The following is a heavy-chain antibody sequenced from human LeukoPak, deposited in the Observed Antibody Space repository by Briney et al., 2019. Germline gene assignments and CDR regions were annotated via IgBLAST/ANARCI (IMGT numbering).Heavy chain of an antibody. D-gene: IGHD6-13*01. CDR2: IDWEDEK. CDR3: ARLRVGSNLDF. CDR1: GCARRTRGMG. Sequence: RASGPTLVNPAQTLTLTCTFSGCARRTRGMGVSWIRHPPGKALEWIARIDWEDEKYYNTSLKTRLTISKDTSKNQVVLTMTNMDPVDTATYYCARLRVGSNLDFWGQGILVTVSS. V-gene: IGHV2-70*10. J-gene: IGHJ4*02.